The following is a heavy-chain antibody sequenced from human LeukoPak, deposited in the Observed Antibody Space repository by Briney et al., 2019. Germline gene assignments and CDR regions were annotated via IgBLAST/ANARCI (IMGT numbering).Heavy chain of an antibody. V-gene: IGHV4-4*02. Sequence: SETLSLTCAVSGGSISSSNWWSWVRQPPGKGLEWIGEIYHSGSTNYNPSLKSRVTISVDKSKNQFSLKLSSVTAADTAVYYCARDSPYYDFWSGYLVWGQGTMVTVSS. CDR1: GGSISSSNW. CDR3: ARDSPYYDFWSGYLV. D-gene: IGHD3-3*01. CDR2: IYHSGST. J-gene: IGHJ3*01.